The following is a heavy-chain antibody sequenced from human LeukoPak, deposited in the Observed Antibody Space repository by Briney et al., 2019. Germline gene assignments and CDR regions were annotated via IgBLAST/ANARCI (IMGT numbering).Heavy chain of an antibody. CDR1: GFTFSSYS. V-gene: IGHV3-21*01. J-gene: IGHJ4*02. CDR3: ARSEYSGSYSPFDY. CDR2: ISSSSSYI. D-gene: IGHD1-26*01. Sequence: PGGSLRLSCAASGFTFSSYSMSWVRQAPGKRLEWVSSISSSSSYIYYADSVKGRFTISRDNAKNSLYLQMNSLRAEDTAVYYCARSEYSGSYSPFDYWGQGTLVTVSS.